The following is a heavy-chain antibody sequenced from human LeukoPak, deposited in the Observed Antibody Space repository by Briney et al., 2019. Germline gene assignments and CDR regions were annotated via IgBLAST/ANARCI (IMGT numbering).Heavy chain of an antibody. CDR1: GGSFSGYY. Sequence: PSETLSLTCAVYGGSFSGYYWSWIRQPAGKGLEWIGRIYTSGSTNYNPSLKGRVTTSVDTSKNQFSLKLSSVTAADTAVYYCARVLGRYCSSTSCHPFDPWGQGTLVTVSS. V-gene: IGHV4-59*10. D-gene: IGHD2-2*01. J-gene: IGHJ5*02. CDR3: ARVLGRYCSSTSCHPFDP. CDR2: IYTSGST.